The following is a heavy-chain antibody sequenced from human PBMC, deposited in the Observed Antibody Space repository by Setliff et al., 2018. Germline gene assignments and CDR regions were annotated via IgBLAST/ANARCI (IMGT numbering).Heavy chain of an antibody. CDR3: AKDKDVRVDYFDY. CDR1: GFTFTDYA. D-gene: IGHD3-10*01. CDR2: IYSGDRST. J-gene: IGHJ4*02. V-gene: IGHV3-23*03. Sequence: GGSLRLSCAASGFTFTDYAMTWVRQAPGKGLEWVSTIYSGDRSTFYTDSVKGRFIIYRDSSKSTLYLQMNSLRAEDTAIYYCAKDKDVRVDYFDYWGPGTLVTISS.